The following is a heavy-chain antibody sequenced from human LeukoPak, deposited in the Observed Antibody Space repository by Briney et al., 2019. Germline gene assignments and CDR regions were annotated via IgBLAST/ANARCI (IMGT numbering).Heavy chain of an antibody. J-gene: IGHJ4*02. CDR1: GFTFSSYE. CDR3: ARDRAVAYDY. Sequence: GGSLRPSCAASGFTFSSYEMNWVRQAPGKGLEWVSYISSSGSTIYYADSVKGRFTISRDNAKYSLYLQMNSLRAEDTAVYYCARDRAVAYDYWGQGTLVTVSS. V-gene: IGHV3-48*03. CDR2: ISSSGSTI. D-gene: IGHD6-19*01.